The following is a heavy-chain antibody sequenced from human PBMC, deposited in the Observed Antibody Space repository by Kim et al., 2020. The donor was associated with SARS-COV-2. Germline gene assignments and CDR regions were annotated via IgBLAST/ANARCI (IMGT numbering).Heavy chain of an antibody. J-gene: IGHJ4*02. CDR2: IIPIFGTA. CDR3: ARDRYGDYHGGYYFDY. D-gene: IGHD4-17*01. Sequence: SVKVSCKASGGTFSSYAISWVRQAPGQGLEWMGGIIPIFGTANYAQKFQGRVTITADESTSTAYMELSSLRSEDTAVYYCARDRYGDYHGGYYFDYWGQGTLVTVSS. CDR1: GGTFSSYA. V-gene: IGHV1-69*13.